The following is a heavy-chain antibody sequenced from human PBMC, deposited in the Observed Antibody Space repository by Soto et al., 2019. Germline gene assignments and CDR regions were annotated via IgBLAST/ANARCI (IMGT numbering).Heavy chain of an antibody. CDR2: IDGSGGIT. Sequence: QLLQSGGGLVQPGGSLTLSCAASGFTFGTTDMSWVRQAPGEGLEWVSTIDGSGGITYYADSVKGRFIISRDNSRNTVYLQMNSLRGDDTALYYCVKNSGWFNTWGQGVLVTVSS. J-gene: IGHJ5*02. V-gene: IGHV3-23*01. D-gene: IGHD3-10*01. CDR3: VKNSGWFNT. CDR1: GFTFGTTD.